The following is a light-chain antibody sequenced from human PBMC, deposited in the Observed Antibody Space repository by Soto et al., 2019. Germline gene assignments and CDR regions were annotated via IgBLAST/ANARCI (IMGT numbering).Light chain of an antibody. Sequence: EIVLTQSPATLSLSPGERAALSCRASQSVSSYLAWYQQKPGQAPRLLIYDASKRAPGIPARFTGSGSGTDFTLTISSLEPEDFEVYFCQQRSNWPSTFGGGTKVEI. CDR1: QSVSSY. J-gene: IGKJ4*01. CDR2: DAS. V-gene: IGKV3-11*01. CDR3: QQRSNWPST.